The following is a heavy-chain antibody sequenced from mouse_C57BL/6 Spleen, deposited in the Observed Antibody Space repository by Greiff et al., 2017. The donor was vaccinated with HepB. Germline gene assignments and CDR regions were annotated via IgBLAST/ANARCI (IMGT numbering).Heavy chain of an antibody. V-gene: IGHV1-55*01. Sequence: QVQLKESGAELVKPGASVKMSCKASGYTFTSYWITWVKQRPGQGLEWIGDIYPGSGSTNYNEKFKSKATLTVDTSSSTAYMQLSSLTSEDSAVYYCATVPAPYWYFDVWGTGTTVTVSS. CDR1: GYTFTSYW. CDR2: IYPGSGST. D-gene: IGHD1-1*01. CDR3: ATVPAPYWYFDV. J-gene: IGHJ1*03.